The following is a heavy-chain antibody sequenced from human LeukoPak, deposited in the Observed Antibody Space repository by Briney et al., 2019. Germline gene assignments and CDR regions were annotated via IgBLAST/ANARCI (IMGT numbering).Heavy chain of an antibody. V-gene: IGHV3-33*01. J-gene: IGHJ1*01. Sequence: AGGSLRLSCAASGFNFSSYGMHWVRQAPGKGLEWVALMWYDGSNKHYADSVKGRLTISRDNSKSTLYLQMNSLRAEDMAVYYCARGRFGSCWGQGTLVTVSS. CDR1: GFNFSSYG. D-gene: IGHD6-13*01. CDR2: MWYDGSNK. CDR3: ARGRFGSC.